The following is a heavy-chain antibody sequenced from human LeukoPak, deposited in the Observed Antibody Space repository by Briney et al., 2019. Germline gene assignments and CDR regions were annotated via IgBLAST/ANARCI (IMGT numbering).Heavy chain of an antibody. V-gene: IGHV1-69*05. Sequence: SVKVSCKASGYTFTGYYMHWVRQAPGQGLEWMGGIIPIFGTANYAQKFQGRVTITTDESTSTAYVELSSLRSEDTAVYYCASVMPYCSGGSCYPAGAAFDIWGQGTMVTVSS. CDR3: ASVMPYCSGGSCYPAGAAFDI. CDR2: IIPIFGTA. J-gene: IGHJ3*02. CDR1: GYTFTGYY. D-gene: IGHD2-15*01.